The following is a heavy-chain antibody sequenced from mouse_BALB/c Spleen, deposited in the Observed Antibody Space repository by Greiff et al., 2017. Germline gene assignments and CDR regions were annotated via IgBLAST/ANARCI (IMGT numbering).Heavy chain of an antibody. CDR1: GFTFSSYT. D-gene: IGHD1-1*01. CDR2: ISNGGGST. CDR3: ARRGYGSSFDY. J-gene: IGHJ2*01. Sequence: EVMLVESGGGLVQPGGSLKLSCAASGFTFSSYTMSWVRQTPEKRLEWVAYISNGGGSTYYPDTVKGRFTISRDNAKNTLYLQMSSLKSEDTAMYYCARRGYGSSFDYWGQGTTLTVSS. V-gene: IGHV5-12-2*01.